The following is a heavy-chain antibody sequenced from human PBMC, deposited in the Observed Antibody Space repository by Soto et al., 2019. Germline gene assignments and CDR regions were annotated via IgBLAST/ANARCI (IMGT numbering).Heavy chain of an antibody. J-gene: IGHJ4*02. CDR1: GYTFPSYY. CDR3: ARDGCSGGRCYSPY. V-gene: IGHV1-46*01. D-gene: IGHD2-15*01. Sequence: ALVKVSCKASGYTFPSYYMQWGRQAPEQGLEGRGIITPSGGSTSYAQKFQGRVTMTRDTSTSTVYMELSSLRSEDTAVYYCARDGCSGGRCYSPYWGQGTLVTVSS. CDR2: ITPSGGST.